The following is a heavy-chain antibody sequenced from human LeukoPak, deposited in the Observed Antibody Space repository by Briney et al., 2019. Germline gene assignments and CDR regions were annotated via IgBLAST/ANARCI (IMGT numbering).Heavy chain of an antibody. Sequence: PGRSLRLSCAASGFTFSSYAMHRVRQAPGKGLEWVAVISYDGSNKYYADSVKGRFTISRDNSKNTLYLQMNSLRAEDTAVYYRAREAYYDSSAPGDAFDIWGQGTMVTVSS. CDR2: ISYDGSNK. V-gene: IGHV3-30-3*01. CDR1: GFTFSSYA. D-gene: IGHD3-22*01. J-gene: IGHJ3*02. CDR3: AREAYYDSSAPGDAFDI.